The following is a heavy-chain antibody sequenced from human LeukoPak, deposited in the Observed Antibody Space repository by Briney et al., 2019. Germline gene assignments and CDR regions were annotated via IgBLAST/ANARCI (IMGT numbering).Heavy chain of an antibody. V-gene: IGHV1-2*02. J-gene: IGHJ4*02. D-gene: IGHD1-26*01. CDR3: ARDCTKIPRVGY. CDR2: INLNSGGT. Sequence: SSVTVSCKASGYTFTGYYLHWVRQAPGQGLEWVGWINLNSGGTNHAQKFQGRVTMTRDTSISTAYMELSRLRSDDTAVYYCARDCTKIPRVGYWGQGTLVTVSS. CDR1: GYTFTGYY.